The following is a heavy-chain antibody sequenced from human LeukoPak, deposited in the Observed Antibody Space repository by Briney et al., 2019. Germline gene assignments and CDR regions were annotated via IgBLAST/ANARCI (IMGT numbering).Heavy chain of an antibody. Sequence: SETLSLTCTVSGGSISSYYWSWIRQPPGKGLEWIGYIYYSGSTNYNPSLKSRVTISVDTSENQFSLKLSSVTAADTAVYYCARLGCSGGSCYDDYWGQGTLVTVSS. D-gene: IGHD2-15*01. CDR1: GGSISSYY. CDR3: ARLGCSGGSCYDDY. CDR2: IYYSGST. V-gene: IGHV4-59*08. J-gene: IGHJ4*02.